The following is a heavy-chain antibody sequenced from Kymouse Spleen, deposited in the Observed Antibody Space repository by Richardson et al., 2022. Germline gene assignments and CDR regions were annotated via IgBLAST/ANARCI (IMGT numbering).Heavy chain of an antibody. CDR2: ISSSGSTI. CDR3: ARDEYYDFWSGYPYYYYYGMDV. J-gene: IGHJ6*02. V-gene: IGHV3-11*01. CDR1: GFTFSDYY. D-gene: IGHD3-3*01. Sequence: QVQLVESGGGLVKPGGSLRLSCAASGFTFSDYYMSWIRQAPGKGLEWVSYISSSGSTIYYADSVKGRFTISRDNAKNSLYLQMNSLRAEDTAVYYCARDEYYDFWSGYPYYYYYGMDVWGQGTTVTVSS.